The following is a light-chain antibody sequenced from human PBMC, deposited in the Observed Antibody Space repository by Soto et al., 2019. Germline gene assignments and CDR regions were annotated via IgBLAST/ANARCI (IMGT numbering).Light chain of an antibody. CDR2: DVS. CDR1: SSDVGGYNY. CDR3: SSYTSSSTQV. J-gene: IGLJ1*01. V-gene: IGLV2-14*01. Sequence: QSVLTQPASVSGSPVQSITISCTGTSSDVGGYNYVSWYQQHPGKAPKLMIYDVSNRPSGVSNRFSGSKSGNTASLTISGLQAEDEADYYWSSYTSSSTQVFGIGTKVTV.